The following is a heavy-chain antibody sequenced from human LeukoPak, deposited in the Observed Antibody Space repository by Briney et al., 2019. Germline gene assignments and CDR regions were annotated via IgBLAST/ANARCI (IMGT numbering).Heavy chain of an antibody. CDR2: ISSSSSYI. CDR1: GFTFSSYS. J-gene: IGHJ3*02. Sequence: GGSLRLSCAASGFTFSSYSMNWVRQAPGKGLEWVSSISSSSSYIYYADSVKGRFTISRDNAKNSLYLQMNSLRAEDKAVYYCARALYSSSWYVAFDIWGQGTMVTVSS. CDR3: ARALYSSSWYVAFDI. V-gene: IGHV3-21*01. D-gene: IGHD6-13*01.